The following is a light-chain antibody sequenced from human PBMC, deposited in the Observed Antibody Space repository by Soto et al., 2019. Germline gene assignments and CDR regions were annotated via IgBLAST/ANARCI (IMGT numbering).Light chain of an antibody. J-gene: IGKJ1*01. CDR2: WAS. V-gene: IGKV4-1*01. CDR3: QQYYSTPRT. CDR1: QSVLYSSNNKNY. Sequence: DIVMTQSPDSLAVSLCERATFNCKASQSVLYSSNNKNYLAWYQQKPGQPPKLLIYWASTRESGVPDRFSGSGSGTDFTLTISSLQAEDVAVYYCQQYYSTPRTFGQGTKVDI.